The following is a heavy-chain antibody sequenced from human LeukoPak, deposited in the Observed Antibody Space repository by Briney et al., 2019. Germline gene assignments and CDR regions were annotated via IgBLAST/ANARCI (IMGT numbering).Heavy chain of an antibody. V-gene: IGHV3-23*01. Sequence: GGSLRLSCAASGFTFSNYAMSWVRQAPGKGLEWVSAISGSGGNTYYADSVKGRFTISRGNSRNTLYLQMNSLRAEDTAVYYCVKEAIGYSFSDYWGQGTLVTVSS. CDR1: GFTFSNYA. CDR3: VKEAIGYSFSDY. J-gene: IGHJ4*02. D-gene: IGHD1-26*01. CDR2: ISGSGGNT.